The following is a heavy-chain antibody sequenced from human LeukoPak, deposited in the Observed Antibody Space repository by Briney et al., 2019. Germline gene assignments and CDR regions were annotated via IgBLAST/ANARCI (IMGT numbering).Heavy chain of an antibody. CDR1: GFTFSSYG. Sequence: GGSLRLSCAASGFTFSSYGMHWVRQAPGKGLEWVAFIRYDGSNKYYADSVKGRFTISRDNSKNTLYLQMNSLRAEDTAVYYCASPSCSGGSCYSRYYYMDVWGKGTTLTVSS. CDR3: ASPSCSGGSCYSRYYYMDV. V-gene: IGHV3-30*02. D-gene: IGHD2-15*01. CDR2: IRYDGSNK. J-gene: IGHJ6*03.